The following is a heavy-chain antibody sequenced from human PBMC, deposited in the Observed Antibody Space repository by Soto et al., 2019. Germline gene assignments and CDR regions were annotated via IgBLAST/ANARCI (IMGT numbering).Heavy chain of an antibody. D-gene: IGHD4-4*01. CDR3: ARRTVTTSFFDY. Sequence: PGGSLRLSCAASGFTFSGFSMNWVRQAPGKGLEWVSSVGSSTSSMFYADSVKGRFTISVDTSKNQFSLKLSSVTAADTAVYYCARRTVTTSFFDYWGQGTLVTVSS. CDR1: GFTFSGFS. CDR2: VGSSTSSM. V-gene: IGHV3-21*01. J-gene: IGHJ4*02.